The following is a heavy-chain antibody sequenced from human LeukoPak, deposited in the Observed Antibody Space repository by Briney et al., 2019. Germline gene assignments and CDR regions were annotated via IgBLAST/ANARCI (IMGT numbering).Heavy chain of an antibody. D-gene: IGHD6-6*01. CDR1: GGTFSSYA. CDR2: INPNSGGT. J-gene: IGHJ6*02. V-gene: IGHV1-2*02. Sequence: ASVKVSCKASGGTFSSYAISWVRQAPGQGLEWMGWINPNSGGTNYAQKFQGRVTMTRDTSISTAYMELSRLRSDDTAVYYCARESYSSSSGEYYYYGMDVWGQGTTVTVSS. CDR3: ARESYSSSSGEYYYYGMDV.